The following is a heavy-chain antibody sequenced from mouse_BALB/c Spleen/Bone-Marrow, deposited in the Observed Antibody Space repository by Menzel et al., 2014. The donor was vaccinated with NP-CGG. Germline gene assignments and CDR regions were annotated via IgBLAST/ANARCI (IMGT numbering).Heavy chain of an antibody. CDR3: AVYDGYAMDY. J-gene: IGHJ4*01. V-gene: IGHV14-3*02. Sequence: EVQLQQSGAELVKPGASVKLSCTASGFNIKDTYMYWVKRRPEQGLEWIGKIDPANGNTKYDPKFQGKATITADTSSNTAYLQLSSLTSEDTAVYYCAVYDGYAMDYWGQGTSVTVSS. CDR2: IDPANGNT. CDR1: GFNIKDTY. D-gene: IGHD2-3*01.